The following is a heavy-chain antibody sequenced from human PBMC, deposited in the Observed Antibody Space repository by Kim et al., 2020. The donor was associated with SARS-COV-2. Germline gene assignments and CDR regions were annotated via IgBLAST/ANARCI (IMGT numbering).Heavy chain of an antibody. V-gene: IGHV4-61*02. J-gene: IGHJ4*02. CDR3: ARALRGYSGSYLRDNGYDY. Sequence: SETLSLTCTVSGGSISSGSYYWSWIRQPAGKGLEWIGRIYTSGSTNYNPSLKSRVTISVDTSKNQFSLKLSSVTAADTAVYYCARALRGYSGSYLRDNGYDYWGQGTLVTVSS. CDR1: GGSISSGSYY. D-gene: IGHD1-26*01. CDR2: IYTSGST.